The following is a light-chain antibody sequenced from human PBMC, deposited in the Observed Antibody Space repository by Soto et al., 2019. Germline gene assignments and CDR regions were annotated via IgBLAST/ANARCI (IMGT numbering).Light chain of an antibody. J-gene: IGLJ1*01. CDR1: SSDIGAYKY. V-gene: IGLV2-14*01. Sequence: QSAPTQPASVSGSPGQSITISCIGTSSDIGAYKYVSWYQQHPGKAPKLMIYEVSNRPSGVSNRFSGSKSANTASLTISGLQADDDADYYCSSYTITTCLVFGTGTKLTVL. CDR3: SSYTITTCLV. CDR2: EVS.